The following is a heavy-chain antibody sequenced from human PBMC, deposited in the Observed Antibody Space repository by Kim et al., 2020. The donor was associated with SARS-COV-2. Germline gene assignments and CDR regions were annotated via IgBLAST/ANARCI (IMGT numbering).Heavy chain of an antibody. CDR3: ARDIRGALRGIVVVPAATFDP. V-gene: IGHV4-39*02. D-gene: IGHD2-2*01. J-gene: IGHJ5*02. CDR1: VGSISSSSYY. CDR2: IYYTGSS. Sequence: SETLSLTCTVSVGSISSSSYYWGLFRQPPGTGLEWIGCIYYTGSSSSNPSLKSRVTISVDTSKNPFSLKLSSVTAADTAVYYCARDIRGALRGIVVVPAATFDPWGQGTLVTVSS.